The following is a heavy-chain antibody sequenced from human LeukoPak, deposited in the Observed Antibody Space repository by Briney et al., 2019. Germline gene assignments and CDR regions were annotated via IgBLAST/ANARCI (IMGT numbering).Heavy chain of an antibody. Sequence: ASVKVSCTASGYTFTSYGISWVRQAPGQGLGWMGWISAYNGNTNYAQKLQGRVTMTTDTSTSTAYMELRSLRSDDTAVYYCARDKELHCSSTSCYYYYYGMDVWGKGTTVTVSS. D-gene: IGHD2-2*01. CDR3: ARDKELHCSSTSCYYYYYGMDV. CDR2: ISAYNGNT. J-gene: IGHJ6*04. CDR1: GYTFTSYG. V-gene: IGHV1-18*04.